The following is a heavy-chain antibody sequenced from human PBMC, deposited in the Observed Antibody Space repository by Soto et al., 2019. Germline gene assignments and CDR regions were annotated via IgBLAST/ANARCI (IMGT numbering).Heavy chain of an antibody. CDR2: IDPSDSHP. D-gene: IGHD3-22*01. V-gene: IGHV5-10-1*01. CDR1: GYSFAGYW. J-gene: IGHJ4*02. CDR3: ARQIYDSDTGPNFQYYFDS. Sequence: GESLKISCKGSGYSFAGYWSTWVRQKPGKGLEWMGRIDPSDSHPYYSPSVRGHVTISVTKSITTVFLQWSSLRASDTAMYYCARQIYDSDTGPNFQYYFDSWGQGTPVTVSS.